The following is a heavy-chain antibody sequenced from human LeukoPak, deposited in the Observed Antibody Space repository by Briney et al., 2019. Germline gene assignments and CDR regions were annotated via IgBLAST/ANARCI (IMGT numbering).Heavy chain of an antibody. CDR3: ARLEPAWGYFEY. CDR1: GFTFSTYW. Sequence: PGGSLRLSCTASGFTFSTYWMSWVRQAPGKGLEWVANTREDGSETYYVDSVKGRFTISRDNAKNSLYLQTNSLRGEDTAVYYCARLEPAWGYFEYWGQGTLVTVSS. V-gene: IGHV3-7*01. CDR2: TREDGSET. J-gene: IGHJ4*02. D-gene: IGHD2-2*01.